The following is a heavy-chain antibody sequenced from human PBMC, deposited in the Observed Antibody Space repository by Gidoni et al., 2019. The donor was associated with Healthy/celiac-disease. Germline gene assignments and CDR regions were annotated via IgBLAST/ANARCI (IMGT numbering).Heavy chain of an antibody. CDR2: IYYSGST. Sequence: QVQLQESGPGLVKPSETLSLTCTVSGGSVSSGSYYWSWIRQPPGKGLEWIGYIYYSGSTNYNPSLKSRVTISVDTSKNQFSLKLSSVTAADTAVYYCARDLSGYDSSGYYYIGWFDPWGQGTLVTVSS. D-gene: IGHD3-22*01. CDR1: GGSVSSGSYY. J-gene: IGHJ5*02. CDR3: ARDLSGYDSSGYYYIGWFDP. V-gene: IGHV4-61*01.